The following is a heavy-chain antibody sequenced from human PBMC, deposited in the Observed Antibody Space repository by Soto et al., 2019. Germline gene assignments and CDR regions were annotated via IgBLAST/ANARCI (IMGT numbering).Heavy chain of an antibody. J-gene: IGHJ5*02. V-gene: IGHV1-8*01. CDR2: MNANVDAT. Sequence: QVQLVQSGAEVKKPGASVKVSCKASGFTFASNDINWVRQAPGQGLQWMGWMNANVDATDSPQEFKGRVSMTWNASISTAYLELHNLKSADTAVYYCAREVVVGGSLWLDPWGQGSMVTVSS. CDR1: GFTFASND. CDR3: AREVVVGGSLWLDP. D-gene: IGHD2-15*01.